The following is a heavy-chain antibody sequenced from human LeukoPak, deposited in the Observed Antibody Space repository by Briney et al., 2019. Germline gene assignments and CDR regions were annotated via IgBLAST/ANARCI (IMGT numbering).Heavy chain of an antibody. J-gene: IGHJ4*02. Sequence: GGSLRLSCAATGFSFADYWMSWVRQAPGKGLEWVANIKQDGSEKYYVDSVKGRFTISRDNAKKSLYLQMNSLRAEDTAVYYCARDGRSGNFDKWGQGTLVSVSS. CDR3: ARDGRSGNFDK. CDR1: GFSFADYW. V-gene: IGHV3-7*05. CDR2: IKQDGSEK. D-gene: IGHD1-26*01.